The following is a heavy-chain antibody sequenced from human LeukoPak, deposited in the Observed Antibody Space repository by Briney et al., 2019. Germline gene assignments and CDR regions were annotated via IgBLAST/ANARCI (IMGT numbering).Heavy chain of an antibody. CDR2: FYYSGST. Sequence: SETLSLTCTVSGGSISSYHWSWIRQPPGKGLEWTGYFYYSGSTNYNPSLKSRVTISVDTSKKQFSLNLSSVAAADTALYFCARGNFFGYYFDSWGQGTLVTVSS. CDR3: ARGNFFGYYFDS. CDR1: GGSISSYH. V-gene: IGHV4-59*01. D-gene: IGHD1-1*01. J-gene: IGHJ4*02.